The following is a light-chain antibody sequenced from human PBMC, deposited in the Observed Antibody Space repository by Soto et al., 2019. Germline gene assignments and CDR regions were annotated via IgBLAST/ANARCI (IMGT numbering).Light chain of an antibody. CDR2: DAS. V-gene: IGKV1-33*01. CDR1: QDISNY. Sequence: DIQMTQSPSSLSASVGDRVTITCQASQDISNYLNWYQQKPGKAPKLLIYDASNLETGVPSRFSGSGSGTDFSLTINNLQPEDVGTYFCQHYDNLPLTFGGGTKVDIK. CDR3: QHYDNLPLT. J-gene: IGKJ4*01.